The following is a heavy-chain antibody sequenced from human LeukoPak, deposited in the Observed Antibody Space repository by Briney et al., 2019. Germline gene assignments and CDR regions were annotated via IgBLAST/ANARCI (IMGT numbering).Heavy chain of an antibody. V-gene: IGHV3-48*02. Sequence: PGGSLRLSCAASGFAFSDYSMNWVRQAPGKGPEWVSYISSSDNTIHYADSVKGRFTISRDNAKNSLYLEMNSLRDEDTAVYYCARVHRGYSYGRLDYWGQGTLVTVSS. J-gene: IGHJ4*02. CDR1: GFAFSDYS. CDR3: ARVHRGYSYGRLDY. CDR2: ISSSDNTI. D-gene: IGHD5-18*01.